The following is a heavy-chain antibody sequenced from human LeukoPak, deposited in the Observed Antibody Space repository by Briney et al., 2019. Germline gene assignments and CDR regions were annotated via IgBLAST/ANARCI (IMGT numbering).Heavy chain of an antibody. Sequence: PGGSLRLSCAASGFTVSSNYMSWVRQAPGKGLEWVSVIYSGGSTYYADSVKGRFTISRDNSKNTLYLQMNSLRTDDTALYYCARGLGLPAALYYFDYWGQGTLVTVSS. D-gene: IGHD2-2*01. CDR1: GFTVSSNY. J-gene: IGHJ4*02. V-gene: IGHV3-66*01. CDR2: IYSGGST. CDR3: ARGLGLPAALYYFDY.